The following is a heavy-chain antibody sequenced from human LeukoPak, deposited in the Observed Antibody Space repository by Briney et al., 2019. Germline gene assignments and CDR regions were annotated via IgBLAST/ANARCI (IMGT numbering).Heavy chain of an antibody. CDR2: ISGSGGST. D-gene: IGHD6-13*01. CDR3: AKVRYTSSLGGYYYGMDV. V-gene: IGHV3-23*01. J-gene: IGHJ6*02. CDR1: GFTFSSYA. Sequence: GGSPRLSCAASGFTFSSYAMSWVRQAPGNGLEWLSAISGSGGSTYYADSLEGRFTISRDNSKNTLFLQMNSLRAEDTAMYYCAKVRYTSSLGGYYYGMDVWGQGTTVSVSS.